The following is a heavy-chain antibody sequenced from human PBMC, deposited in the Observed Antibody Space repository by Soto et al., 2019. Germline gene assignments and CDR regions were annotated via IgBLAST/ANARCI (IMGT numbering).Heavy chain of an antibody. CDR3: ATDGLITTFGVASAPYALDV. V-gene: IGHV1-18*01. D-gene: IGHD3-3*01. J-gene: IGHJ6*01. CDR2: ISAYNGNT. Sequence: ASVKVSCKASGYTFTSYGISWVRQAPGQGLEWMGWISAYNGNTNYAQKLQGRVTMTTDTSTSTAYMELSSLRSEDTAVYYCATDGLITTFGVASAPYALDVWGQGTTVTVSS. CDR1: GYTFTSYG.